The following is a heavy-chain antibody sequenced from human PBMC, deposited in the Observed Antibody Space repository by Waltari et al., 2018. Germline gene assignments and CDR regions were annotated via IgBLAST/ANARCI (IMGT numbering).Heavy chain of an antibody. CDR2: VCSTGAT. Sequence: QMKLLESGPGLVKPSETLSLTCTVSAASIRGHYWSWIRQPAGKGLEWIGRVCSTGATNYNPALGRRATISVDTARKQVSLKLTSVTAADTAMYFCAESDSGSWQYFFNSWGQGALVTVSS. V-gene: IGHV4-4*07. D-gene: IGHD6-19*01. CDR1: AASIRGHY. J-gene: IGHJ4*02. CDR3: AESDSGSWQYFFNS.